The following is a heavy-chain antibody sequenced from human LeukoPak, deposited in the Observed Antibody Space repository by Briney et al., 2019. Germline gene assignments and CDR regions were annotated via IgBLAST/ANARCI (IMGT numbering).Heavy chain of an antibody. V-gene: IGHV3-48*04. D-gene: IGHD1-26*01. CDR1: GFTFSTYS. J-gene: IGHJ4*02. CDR3: AREGLYGEWEVLGYLDY. Sequence: GGSLRLSCATSGFTFSTYSMNWVRQAPGKGLEWVSYISSDSSTRYYADSVKGRFTISRDDAKNSLYLQMNSLRVEDTAVYYCAREGLYGEWEVLGYLDYWGQGTLVTVSS. CDR2: ISSDSSTR.